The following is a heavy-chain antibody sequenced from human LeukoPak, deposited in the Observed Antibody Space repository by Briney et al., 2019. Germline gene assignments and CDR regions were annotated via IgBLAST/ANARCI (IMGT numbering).Heavy chain of an antibody. CDR1: GYSFTSYW. Sequence: GESLKISCKGSGYSFTSYWIGWVRQMPGKGLEWMGIIYPGDSDTRYSPSFQGQVTISADKSISTAYLQWSSLKASDTAMYYCAGQGVSYYDFWSGPGAFDIWGQGTMVTVSS. V-gene: IGHV5-51*01. J-gene: IGHJ3*02. CDR2: IYPGDSDT. D-gene: IGHD3-3*01. CDR3: AGQGVSYYDFWSGPGAFDI.